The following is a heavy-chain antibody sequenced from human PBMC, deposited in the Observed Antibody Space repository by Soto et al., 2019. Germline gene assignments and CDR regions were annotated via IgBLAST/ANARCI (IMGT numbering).Heavy chain of an antibody. V-gene: IGHV1-46*01. CDR3: ARGSGVVTAVLAY. J-gene: IGHJ4*02. Sequence: QVQLVQSGAEVKKPGASVKVSCKASGFTFTDYYMHWVRQAPGQGLELMAMINPRDRSTTYAQKFQGRVTVTRVTSSRIVYMEVTTLRFDDTAVYYCARGSGVVTAVLAYWGQGTLITVSS. CDR1: GFTFTDYY. CDR2: INPRDRST. D-gene: IGHD2-21*02.